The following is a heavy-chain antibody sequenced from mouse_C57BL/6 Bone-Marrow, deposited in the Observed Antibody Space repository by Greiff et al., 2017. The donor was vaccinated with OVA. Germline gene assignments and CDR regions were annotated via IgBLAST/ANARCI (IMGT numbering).Heavy chain of an antibody. CDR1: GYTFTSYW. Sequence: QVQLQQPGAELVKPGASVKMSCKASGYTFTSYWITWVKQRPGQGLEWIGDIYPGSGSTNYNEKFKSKATLSVETSSSTAYMQRIILTSEDSAVYYCARGSYGYFDVWGTGTTVTVSA. J-gene: IGHJ1*03. D-gene: IGHD1-1*01. CDR3: ARGSYGYFDV. V-gene: IGHV1-55*01. CDR2: IYPGSGST.